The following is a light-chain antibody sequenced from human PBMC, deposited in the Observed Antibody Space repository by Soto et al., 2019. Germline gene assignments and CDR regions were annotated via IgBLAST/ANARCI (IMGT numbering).Light chain of an antibody. J-gene: IGKJ4*01. Sequence: AIRMTQSPSSLSASTGDRVTITCRASQGISSYLAWYQQKPGKAPKLLIYAASTLQSGVPSRFSGSGSGTDLTLTIRCLQSEDFATYYCQQYYSYPLTFGGGTKVEIK. CDR3: QQYYSYPLT. CDR2: AAS. V-gene: IGKV1-8*01. CDR1: QGISSY.